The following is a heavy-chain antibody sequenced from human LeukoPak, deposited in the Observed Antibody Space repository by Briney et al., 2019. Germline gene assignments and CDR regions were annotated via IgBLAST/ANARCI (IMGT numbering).Heavy chain of an antibody. D-gene: IGHD2-15*01. CDR3: AKERYCSGGSCFHFSDS. V-gene: IGHV3-23*01. CDR2: LSASGDIT. J-gene: IGHJ4*02. CDR1: GFTFTDTY. Sequence: GGSLRLSCAVSGFTFTDTYMTWIRQAPGKGLECVSALSASGDITYYADSVKGRFTVSRDNSKNTLYLQMNSLRAEDTAVYYCAKERYCSGGSCFHFSDSWGQGTLVTVSS.